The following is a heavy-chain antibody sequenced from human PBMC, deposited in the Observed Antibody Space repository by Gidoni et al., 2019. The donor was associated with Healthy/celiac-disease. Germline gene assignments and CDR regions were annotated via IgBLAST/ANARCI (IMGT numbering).Heavy chain of an antibody. J-gene: IGHJ4*02. V-gene: IGHV3-30-3*01. CDR3: AREGRSGSYRYYFDY. Sequence: QVQLVEFGGGVVQPGRSLRLSCAASGFTFSSYAMHWVRQAPGKGLEWVAVISYDGSNKYYADSVKGRFTISRDNSKNTLYLQMNSLRAEDTAVYYCAREGRSGSYRYYFDYWGQGTLVTVSS. CDR1: GFTFSSYA. D-gene: IGHD1-26*01. CDR2: ISYDGSNK.